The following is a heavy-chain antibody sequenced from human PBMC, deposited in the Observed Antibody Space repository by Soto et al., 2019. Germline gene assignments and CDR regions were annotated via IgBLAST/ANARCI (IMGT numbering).Heavy chain of an antibody. CDR2: TRNKLNGYTT. J-gene: IGHJ4*02. CDR3: ARGGYTLFDY. Sequence: EVQLVESGGGLVQPGGSLRLSCAASGFIFSDHYMDWVRQAPGKGLEWLGRTRNKLNGYTTEYAASVRGRFTISRDDSKNSLYLQMNSLKTEDTAVYYCARGGYTLFDYWGQGTLVTVSS. V-gene: IGHV3-72*01. D-gene: IGHD1-26*01. CDR1: GFIFSDHY.